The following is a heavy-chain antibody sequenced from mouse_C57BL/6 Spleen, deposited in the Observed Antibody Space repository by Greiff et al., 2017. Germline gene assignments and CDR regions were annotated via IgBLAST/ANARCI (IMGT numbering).Heavy chain of an antibody. V-gene: IGHV5-17*01. CDR3: ARGRPGYFDY. J-gene: IGHJ2*01. CDR2: ISSGSSTI. Sequence: EVKLVESGGGLVKPGGSLKLSCAAPGFTFSDYGMHWVRQAPERGLEWVAYISSGSSTIYYADTVKGRFTISRDNAKNTLFLQMTSLRSEDTAMYYCARGRPGYFDYWGQGTTLTVSS. D-gene: IGHD2-12*01. CDR1: GFTFSDYG.